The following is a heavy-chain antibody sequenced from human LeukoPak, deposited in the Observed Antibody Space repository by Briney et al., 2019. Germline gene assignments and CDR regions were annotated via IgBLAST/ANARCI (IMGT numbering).Heavy chain of an antibody. V-gene: IGHV1-18*01. Sequence: ASVKVSYKASGYTFISYGITWVRQAPGQGLEWMGWIIPYTTKTNYAQSLQGRVTMTTDTSTSTAYMELRSLRSDDTAVYYCAREGGVGPTAPPDYYSYQMDVWGKGTTVTVSS. CDR3: AREGGVGPTAPPDYYSYQMDV. CDR1: GYTFISYG. D-gene: IGHD1-26*01. J-gene: IGHJ6*03. CDR2: IIPYTTKT.